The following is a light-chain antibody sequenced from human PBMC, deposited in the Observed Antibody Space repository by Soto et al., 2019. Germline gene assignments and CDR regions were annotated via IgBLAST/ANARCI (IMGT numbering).Light chain of an antibody. J-gene: IGKJ3*01. CDR2: DAA. CDR1: QNINTY. Sequence: DIQMTQSPYSLSAPLGDRVTIACRASQNINTYLNWYQQKPGKAPKLLIFDAASLQSGVQSRFSGGGSRPDFPLPIPRLQPEDFATYYCQQPSSAPFTFRPGPKVDIK. CDR3: QQPSSAPFT. V-gene: IGKV1-39*01.